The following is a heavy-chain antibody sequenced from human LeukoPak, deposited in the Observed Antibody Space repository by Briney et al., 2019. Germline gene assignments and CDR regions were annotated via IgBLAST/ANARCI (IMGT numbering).Heavy chain of an antibody. D-gene: IGHD3/OR15-3a*01. Sequence: PGGSLRLSCAASGFTFSSYAMHWVRQAPGKGLEWVANINQHGSEEYYLDSVKGRFTISRDNAKDSLYLQMNSLRAEDTAVYYCARGPRTYDYWGQGTLVTVSS. V-gene: IGHV3-7*03. J-gene: IGHJ4*02. CDR1: GFTFSSYA. CDR3: ARGPRTYDY. CDR2: INQHGSEE.